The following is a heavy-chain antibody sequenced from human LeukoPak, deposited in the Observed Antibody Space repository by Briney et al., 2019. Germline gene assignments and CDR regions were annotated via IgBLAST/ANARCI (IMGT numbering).Heavy chain of an antibody. D-gene: IGHD6-13*01. CDR2: ISGSGGST. Sequence: PGGSLRLSCAASGFTFSSYAMSWVRQAPGKGLEWVSAISGSGGSTYYADPVKGRFTISRDNSKNTLYLQMNSLRAEDTAVYYCAKARKAENWFDPWGQGTLVTVPS. V-gene: IGHV3-23*01. CDR3: AKARKAENWFDP. J-gene: IGHJ5*02. CDR1: GFTFSSYA.